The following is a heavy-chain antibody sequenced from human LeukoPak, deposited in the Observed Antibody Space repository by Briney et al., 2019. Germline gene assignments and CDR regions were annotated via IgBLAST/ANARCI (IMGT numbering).Heavy chain of an antibody. CDR3: ANEIRYFDWLYPAVAFDY. J-gene: IGHJ4*02. CDR1: GGSISSGSYY. V-gene: IGHV4-61*01. CDR2: IYYTGST. D-gene: IGHD3-9*01. Sequence: SETLSLTCTVSGGSISSGSYYWSWIRQPPGKGLECIGYIYYTGSTNYNPSLKSRVTISVDTSKNQFSLKLSSVTAADTAVYYCANEIRYFDWLYPAVAFDYWGQGTLVTVSS.